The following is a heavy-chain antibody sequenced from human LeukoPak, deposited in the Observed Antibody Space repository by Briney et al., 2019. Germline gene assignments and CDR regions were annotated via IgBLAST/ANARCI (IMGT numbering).Heavy chain of an antibody. Sequence: ASVKVSCKASGGTFSSYAISWVRQAPGQGLEWMGGIIPIFGTANYAQKFQGRVTITADESTSTAYMELSSLRSEDTAVYYCARVGISGSYLGYWGQGTLVTVSS. D-gene: IGHD1-26*01. V-gene: IGHV1-69*13. J-gene: IGHJ4*02. CDR2: IIPIFGTA. CDR3: ARVGISGSYLGY. CDR1: GGTFSSYA.